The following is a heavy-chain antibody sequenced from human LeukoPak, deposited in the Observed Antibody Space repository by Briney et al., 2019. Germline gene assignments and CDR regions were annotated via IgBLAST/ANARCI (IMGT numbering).Heavy chain of an antibody. V-gene: IGHV4-59*01. CDR3: ATDPGSYYMDV. J-gene: IGHJ6*03. CDR1: GGSINTYY. CDR2: IYYSGST. D-gene: IGHD3-10*01. Sequence: SETLSLTCTVSGGSINTYYWSWIRQPPGKGLGWIGYIYYSGSTNYNPSLKSRVTISVDTSKNKFSLKLSSVTAADTAVYYCATDPGSYYMDVWGKGTTVTVSS.